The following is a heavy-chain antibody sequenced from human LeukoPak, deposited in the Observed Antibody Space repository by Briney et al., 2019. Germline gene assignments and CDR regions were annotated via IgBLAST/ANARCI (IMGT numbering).Heavy chain of an antibody. V-gene: IGHV3-7*04. CDR2: INEDGSEK. J-gene: IGHJ4*02. CDR1: GFTFGSYW. Sequence: GGSLRLSCAASGFTFGSYWMSWVRQAPGKGLEWVANINEDGSEKYHVDSVKGRFTISRDNAKNSLYLQMDSLTAADTAVYYCARASDAGTIDYWGQGTLVTVSS. CDR3: ARASDAGTIDY. D-gene: IGHD4-17*01.